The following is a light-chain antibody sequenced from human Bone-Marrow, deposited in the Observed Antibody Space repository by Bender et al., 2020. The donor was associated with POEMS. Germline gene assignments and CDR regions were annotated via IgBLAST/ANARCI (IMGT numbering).Light chain of an antibody. CDR3: QSADSRATYYV. V-gene: IGLV3-25*03. CDR1: TLAENY. J-gene: IGLJ1*01. Sequence: HELTQPPSVSVSPGQTARITCSGHTLAENYASWFQQKPGQAPLLVIYKDSERPSGIPERFSGSSSGTTVTLTISGVQAEDEADYYCQSADSRATYYVFGTGTRVTVL. CDR2: KDS.